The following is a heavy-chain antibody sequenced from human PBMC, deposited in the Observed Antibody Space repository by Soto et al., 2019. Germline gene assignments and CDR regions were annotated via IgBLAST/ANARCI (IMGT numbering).Heavy chain of an antibody. CDR3: ATRLHLGELSLNYFDY. V-gene: IGHV3-21*01. CDR1: GFTFSSYS. Sequence: EVQLVESGGGLVKPGGSLRLSCAASGFTFSSYSMNWVRQAPGKGLEWVSSISSSSSYIYYADSVKGLFTISRDNAKNSLYLQMNSLRAEDTAVYYCATRLHLGELSLNYFDYWGQGTLVTVSS. J-gene: IGHJ4*02. D-gene: IGHD3-16*02. CDR2: ISSSSSYI.